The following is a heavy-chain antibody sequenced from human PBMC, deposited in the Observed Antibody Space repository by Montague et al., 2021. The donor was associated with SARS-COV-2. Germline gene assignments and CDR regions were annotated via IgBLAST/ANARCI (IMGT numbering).Heavy chain of an antibody. D-gene: IGHD4-23*01. CDR3: ARDLEDDCGGLDY. J-gene: IGHJ4*02. V-gene: IGHV4-59*02. Sequence: SETLSLTCTVSGDSVDNYWWSWIRQPPGKGLEWIGYIYFTGKTDYNPSLKSRVTISIDTSKNEISLTLNSVTAADTAVYYCARDLEDDCGGLDYWGQGTLVTVSS. CDR1: GDSVDNYW. CDR2: IYFTGKT.